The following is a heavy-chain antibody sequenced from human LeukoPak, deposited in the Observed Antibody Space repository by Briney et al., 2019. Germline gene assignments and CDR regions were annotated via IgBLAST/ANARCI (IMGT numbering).Heavy chain of an antibody. CDR3: ARMWDICGFDY. D-gene: IGHD1-26*01. Sequence: SETLSLTCTVSGGSISSSSYYWGWIRQPPGKGLEWIGSIYYSGSTYYNPSLKSRVTISVDTSKNQFSLKLSSVTAADTAVYYCARMWDICGFDYWGQGTLVTVSS. CDR1: GGSISSSSYY. V-gene: IGHV4-39*07. CDR2: IYYSGST. J-gene: IGHJ4*02.